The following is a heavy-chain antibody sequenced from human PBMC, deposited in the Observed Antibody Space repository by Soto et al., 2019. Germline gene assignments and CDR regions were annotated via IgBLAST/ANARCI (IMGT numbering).Heavy chain of an antibody. CDR3: ARGTPKMFDS. CDR2: INSDGSTT. D-gene: IGHD2-2*01. J-gene: IGHJ4*02. V-gene: IGHV3-74*01. CDR1: GFTFSSYW. Sequence: EVQLVESGGGLVQPGGSLRLSCAASGFTFSSYWMHWVRQAPGKGLVWVSCINSDGSTTNHADSVKGRFTNSRDNAKKTLYLQMNNLRAEDTAVYYCARGTPKMFDSWGQGTLVTVSS.